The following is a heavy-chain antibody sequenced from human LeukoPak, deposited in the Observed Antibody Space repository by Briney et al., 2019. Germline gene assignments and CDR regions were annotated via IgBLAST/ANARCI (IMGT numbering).Heavy chain of an antibody. CDR1: GFTFSNFA. CDR2: INHSGST. V-gene: IGHV4-34*01. CDR3: ARAIIAVAGQLDY. D-gene: IGHD6-19*01. Sequence: GSLRLSCTGSGFTFSNFAMSWVRQAPGKGLEWIGEINHSGSTNYNPSLKSRVTISVDTSKNQFSLKLSSVTAADTAVYYCARAIIAVAGQLDYWGQGTLVTVSS. J-gene: IGHJ4*02.